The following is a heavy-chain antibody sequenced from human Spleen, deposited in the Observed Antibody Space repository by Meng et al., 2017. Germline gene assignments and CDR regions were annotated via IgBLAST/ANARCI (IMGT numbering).Heavy chain of an antibody. CDR3: ARGGAESSRV. D-gene: IGHD6-13*01. CDR1: GGSISSSSYY. V-gene: IGHV4-39*07. J-gene: IGHJ4*02. Sequence: GSLRLSCTVSGGSISSSSYYWCWIRQPPGKGLEWIGSIYTSGSTNYNPSLKSRVTISVDTSKNQFSLKLRSVTAADTAVYYCARGGAESSRVWGQGTLVTVSS. CDR2: IYTSGST.